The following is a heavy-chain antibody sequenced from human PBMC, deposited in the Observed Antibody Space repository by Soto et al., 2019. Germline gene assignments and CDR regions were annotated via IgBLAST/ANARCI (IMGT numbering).Heavy chain of an antibody. D-gene: IGHD4-4*01. CDR2: IYYSGST. CDR3: ARRQYHHLDY. J-gene: IGHJ4*02. V-gene: IGHV4-59*01. CDR1: RGSTNGYY. Sequence: QVQLQESGPGLVKPSETLSLTCTVSRGSTNGYYWSWIRQPPGKGLEWIGYIYYSGSTNYNPSLKRRVTISLDTSKNQFSLKLSSVTAADTAVYYCARRQYHHLDYWGRGTLVTVSS.